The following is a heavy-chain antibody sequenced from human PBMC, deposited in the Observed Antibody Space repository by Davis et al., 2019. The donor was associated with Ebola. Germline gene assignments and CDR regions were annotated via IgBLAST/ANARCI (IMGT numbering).Heavy chain of an antibody. V-gene: IGHV6-1*01. CDR3: ARGWCRSGMDV. CDR1: RDSVPRGR. Sequence: HSQTLSLTCAISRDSVPRGRWNWIRHSPSRVLECLGRTYYSSKWYHDYAVSLKSRITINPDTSKNQFSLQLNSVTPEDTALYYCARGWCRSGMDVGGEGTTVTVSS. CDR2: TYYSSKWYH. D-gene: IGHD6-19*01. J-gene: IGHJ6*04.